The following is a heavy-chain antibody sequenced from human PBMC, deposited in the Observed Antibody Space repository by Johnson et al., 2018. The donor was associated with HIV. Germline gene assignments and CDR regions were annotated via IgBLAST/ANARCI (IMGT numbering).Heavy chain of an antibody. J-gene: IGHJ3*01. CDR1: GFTSSTSV. CDR3: ARKGPTSGRADAFDL. CDR2: ISHDASHI. Sequence: QEQLVESGGDVVQPGRSLRLSCAASGFTSSTSVLHWVRQAPGKGLEWVSVISHDASHIFYADSVTGRFTISKDDSKNTVYLQMNSLRAEDTAVYYCARKGPTSGRADAFDLWGQGTMVTVSS. V-gene: IGHV3-30*04.